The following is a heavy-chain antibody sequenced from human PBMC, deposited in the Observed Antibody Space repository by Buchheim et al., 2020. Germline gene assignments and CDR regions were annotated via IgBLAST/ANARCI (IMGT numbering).Heavy chain of an antibody. CDR3: AKGIYGSDYFYYYGMDV. CDR2: ISGSGGST. D-gene: IGHD4-17*01. Sequence: EVQLLESGGGLVQPGGSLRLSCAASGFTFSSCAMSWVRQAPGKGLEWVSAISGSGGSTYYVDSVKGRFTISRDNSKNTLYLRMNSLRAEDTAVYYCAKGIYGSDYFYYYGMDVWGQGTT. CDR1: GFTFSSCA. V-gene: IGHV3-23*01. J-gene: IGHJ6*02.